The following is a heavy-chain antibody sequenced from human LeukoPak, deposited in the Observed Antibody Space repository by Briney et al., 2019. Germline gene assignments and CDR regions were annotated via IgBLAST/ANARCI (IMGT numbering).Heavy chain of an antibody. Sequence: GGSLRLSCAGSGFTFSSYSMNWVRQAPGKGLEWVSYISSSSSTIYYADSVKGRFTISRDNAKNSLYLQMNSLKAEDTAVYYCARDRVAVAGLFDYWGQGTLVTVSS. CDR1: GFTFSSYS. CDR3: ARDRVAVAGLFDY. V-gene: IGHV3-48*01. D-gene: IGHD6-19*01. CDR2: ISSSSSTI. J-gene: IGHJ4*02.